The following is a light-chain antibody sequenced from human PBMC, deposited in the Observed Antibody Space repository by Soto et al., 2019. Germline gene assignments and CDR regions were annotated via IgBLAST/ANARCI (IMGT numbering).Light chain of an antibody. Sequence: NFMLTQPHSVSESPGKTVTISCTRSSGSIASNYVQWYQQRPGSAPTTVIYEDNQRPSGVPDRFSGSTDGSSNSASLTISGLQTEDEADYYCQSYDYSTVVFGGGTKLTVL. CDR3: QSYDYSTVV. CDR2: EDN. CDR1: SGSIASNY. V-gene: IGLV6-57*04. J-gene: IGLJ2*01.